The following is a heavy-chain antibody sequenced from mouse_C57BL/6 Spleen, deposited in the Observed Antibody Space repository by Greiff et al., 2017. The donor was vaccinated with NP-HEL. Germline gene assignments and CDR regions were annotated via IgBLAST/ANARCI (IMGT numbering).Heavy chain of an antibody. Sequence: QVQLQQSGAELARPGASVKLSCKASGYTFTSYGISWVKQRTGQGLEWIGEIYPRSGNTYYNEKFKGKATLTADKSSSTAYMELRSLTSEDSAVYFCARGYYYDYDGGPYYYAMDYWGQGTSVTVSS. J-gene: IGHJ4*01. CDR1: GYTFTSYG. D-gene: IGHD2-4*01. CDR2: IYPRSGNT. CDR3: ARGYYYDYDGGPYYYAMDY. V-gene: IGHV1-81*01.